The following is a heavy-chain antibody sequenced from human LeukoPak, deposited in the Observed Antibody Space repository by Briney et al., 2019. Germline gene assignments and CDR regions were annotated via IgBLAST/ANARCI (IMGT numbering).Heavy chain of an antibody. Sequence: GGSLRLSCAASGFTFSSYGMSWVRQARGKGLEWGSAISGSGVSTYYADSAKGRVTISRDNSKNTLYLQMRSLRAEDTAVYYCAKDAGVPAVKYHFDYWGQGALVTVS. CDR2: ISGSGVST. V-gene: IGHV3-23*01. CDR3: AKDAGVPAVKYHFDY. CDR1: GFTFSSYG. D-gene: IGHD2-2*01. J-gene: IGHJ4*02.